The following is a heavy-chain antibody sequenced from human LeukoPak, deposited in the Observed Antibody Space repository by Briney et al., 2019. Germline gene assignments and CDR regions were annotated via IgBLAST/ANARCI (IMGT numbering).Heavy chain of an antibody. Sequence: SVKVSCKASGYTFTGYYMHWVRQAPGQGLEWMGGIIPIFGTVIYAQKFQGRVTIIADDSTSTSYMELSSLRSEDTAIFYCAIKDRKYTKDRTYNFESSHYPFDFWGQGTLVTVSS. CDR1: GYTFTGYY. V-gene: IGHV1-69*13. J-gene: IGHJ5*01. CDR3: AIKDRKYTKDRTYNFESSHYPFDF. D-gene: IGHD3-22*01. CDR2: IIPIFGTV.